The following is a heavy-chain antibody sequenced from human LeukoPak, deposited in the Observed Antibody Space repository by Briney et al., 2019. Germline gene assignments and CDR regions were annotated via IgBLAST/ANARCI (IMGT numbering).Heavy chain of an antibody. CDR1: GYTFTSYG. D-gene: IGHD2/OR15-2a*01. Sequence: GASVKVSCKASGYTFTSYGVSWVRQAPGQGLEWMGWINPNSGGTNYAQKFQGRVTMTRDTSISTAYMELSRLRSDDTAVYYCARGFYYLRLKIYGMDVWGQGTTVTVSS. CDR2: INPNSGGT. J-gene: IGHJ6*02. CDR3: ARGFYYLRLKIYGMDV. V-gene: IGHV1-2*02.